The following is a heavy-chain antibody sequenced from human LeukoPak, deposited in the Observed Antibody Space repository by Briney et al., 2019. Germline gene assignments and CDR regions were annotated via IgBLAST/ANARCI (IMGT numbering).Heavy chain of an antibody. Sequence: SETLSLTCTVPGGSISSYYWSWIRQPPGKGLEWIGYIYYSGSTNYNPSLKSRVTISLDTSKNQFSLKLSSVTAADTAVYYCARRGMVRGVNYYYGMDVWGQGTTVTVSS. D-gene: IGHD3-10*01. CDR2: IYYSGST. J-gene: IGHJ6*02. V-gene: IGHV4-59*08. CDR1: GGSISSYY. CDR3: ARRGMVRGVNYYYGMDV.